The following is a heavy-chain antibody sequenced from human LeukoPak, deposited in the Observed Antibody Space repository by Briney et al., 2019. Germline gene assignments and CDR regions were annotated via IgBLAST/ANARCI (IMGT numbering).Heavy chain of an antibody. J-gene: IGHJ5*02. V-gene: IGHV1-8*01. D-gene: IGHD3-3*01. Sequence: ASVKVSCKASGYTFTSYDINWVRQATGQGLEWMGWMNPNSGNTGYAQKFQGRVTMTRNTSISTAYMELSSLRSEDTAVYYSARGLRFLEWLSPYNWFDPWGQGTLVTVSS. CDR2: MNPNSGNT. CDR1: GYTFTSYD. CDR3: ARGLRFLEWLSPYNWFDP.